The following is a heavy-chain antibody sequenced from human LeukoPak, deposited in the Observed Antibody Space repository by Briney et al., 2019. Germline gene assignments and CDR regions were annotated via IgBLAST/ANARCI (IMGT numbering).Heavy chain of an antibody. V-gene: IGHV4-39*07. Sequence: WVRQPPGKGLEWIGSIYYSGSTYYNPSLKSRVTISVDTSKNQFSLKLSSVTAADTAVYYCATTIFGVVIPPPLDYWGQGTLVTVSS. CDR2: IYYSGST. J-gene: IGHJ4*02. D-gene: IGHD3-3*01. CDR3: ATTIFGVVIPPPLDY.